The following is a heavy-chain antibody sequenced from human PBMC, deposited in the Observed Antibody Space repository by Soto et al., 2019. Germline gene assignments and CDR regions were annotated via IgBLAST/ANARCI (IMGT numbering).Heavy chain of an antibody. J-gene: IGHJ4*02. CDR2: INHSGST. Sequence: SETLSLTCAVYGGSFSGYYWSWIRQPPGKGLEWIGEINHSGSTNYNPSLKSRVTISVDTSKNQFSLKLNSVTAADTAVYYCARVIAAAGKPFDYWGQGTLVTVSS. CDR3: ARVIAAAGKPFDY. CDR1: GGSFSGYY. V-gene: IGHV4-34*01. D-gene: IGHD6-13*01.